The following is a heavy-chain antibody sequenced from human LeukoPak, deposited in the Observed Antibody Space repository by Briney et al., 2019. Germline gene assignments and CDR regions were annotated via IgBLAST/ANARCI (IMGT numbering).Heavy chain of an antibody. V-gene: IGHV4-59*08. Sequence: PSETLSPTCTVSGGSISSYYWSWIRQPPGKGLEWIGYIYYSGSTNYNPSLKSRVTISVDTSKNQFSLKLSSVTAADTAVYYCARHGYSYGPGLDYWGQGTLATVSS. CDR3: ARHGYSYGPGLDY. D-gene: IGHD5-18*01. J-gene: IGHJ4*02. CDR1: GGSISSYY. CDR2: IYYSGST.